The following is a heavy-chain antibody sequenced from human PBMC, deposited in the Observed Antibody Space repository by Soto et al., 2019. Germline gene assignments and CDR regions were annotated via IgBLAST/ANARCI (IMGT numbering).Heavy chain of an antibody. CDR1: GFTFSSHS. J-gene: IGHJ4*01. CDR3: ARDRYGDYVVND. Sequence: EVQLVESGGGLVQPGGSLSLSCAASGFTFSSHSMNWVRQAPGKGLEWVSYISSSGSTIFYADSVKGRFTISRDSAKNSLFLQMNNLRAEDTAVYYCARDRYGDYVVNDWGHGTLVTVS. CDR2: ISSSGSTI. D-gene: IGHD4-17*01. V-gene: IGHV3-48*01.